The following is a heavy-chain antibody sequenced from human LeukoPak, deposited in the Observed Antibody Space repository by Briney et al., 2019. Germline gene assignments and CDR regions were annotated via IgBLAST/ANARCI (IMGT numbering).Heavy chain of an antibody. V-gene: IGHV1-69*13. CDR2: IIPIFGTA. D-gene: IGHD2-21*02. Sequence: SVEVSCKASGGTFSSYAISWVRQAPGQGLEWMGGIIPIFGTANYAQKFQGRVTITADESTSTAYMELSSLRSEDTAVYYCARDSAYCGGDCYSLVYNWFDPWGQGTLVTVSS. J-gene: IGHJ5*02. CDR3: ARDSAYCGGDCYSLVYNWFDP. CDR1: GGTFSSYA.